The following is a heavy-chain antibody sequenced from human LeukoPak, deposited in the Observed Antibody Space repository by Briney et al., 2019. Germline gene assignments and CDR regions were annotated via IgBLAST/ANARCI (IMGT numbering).Heavy chain of an antibody. Sequence: PGGSLRLSCAASGFTFSTSSMNWVRQAPGKGLEWVSSISTSGTYIYYADSVKGRFTISRDNAKNSLYLQMSSLRAEDTAVYYCARDTVVTATQGAFDIWGQGTMVTASS. V-gene: IGHV3-21*06. D-gene: IGHD2-21*02. CDR2: ISTSGTYI. J-gene: IGHJ3*02. CDR1: GFTFSTSS. CDR3: ARDTVVTATQGAFDI.